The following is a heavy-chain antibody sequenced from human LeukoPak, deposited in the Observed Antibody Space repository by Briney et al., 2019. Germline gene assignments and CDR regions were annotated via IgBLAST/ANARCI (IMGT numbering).Heavy chain of an antibody. J-gene: IGHJ4*02. CDR3: ARGHYGLDQ. V-gene: IGHV3-33*01. CDR2: IWYDGSNK. CDR1: GFTFSSYG. Sequence: PGGSLRLSCAASGFTFSSYGMHWVRQAPGKGLEWVAVIWYDGSNKYYADSVKGRFTISRDNAKNSLYLQMNSLRAEDTAIYYCARGHYGLDQWGQGTLVTVSS. D-gene: IGHD3-10*01.